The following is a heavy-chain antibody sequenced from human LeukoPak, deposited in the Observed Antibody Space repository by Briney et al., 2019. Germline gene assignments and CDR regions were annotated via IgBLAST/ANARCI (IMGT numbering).Heavy chain of an antibody. V-gene: IGHV1-24*01. CDR1: GYTLTELS. CDR3: ARGLRGLWSGYYTYNWFDP. D-gene: IGHD3-3*01. J-gene: IGHJ5*02. CDR2: FDPEDGET. Sequence: ASVKVSCTVSGYTLTELSMRLVRQAPGKGLERMGGFDPEDGETIYAQKFQGRVTMTEDTSTDTAYMELSSLRSEDTAVYYCARGLRGLWSGYYTYNWFDPWGQGTLVTVSS.